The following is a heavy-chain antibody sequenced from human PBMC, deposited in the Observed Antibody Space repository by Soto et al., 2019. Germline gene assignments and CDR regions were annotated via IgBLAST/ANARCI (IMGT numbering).Heavy chain of an antibody. CDR1: GYTFTSYY. Sequence: ASVKVSCKASGYTFTSYYMHWVLQAPGQGFEWMGIINPSGGSTSYAQKFQGRVTMTRDTSTSTVYMELRSLRSDDTAVYYCAKNPGYYYDSTGYHFDYWGQGTLVTVSS. V-gene: IGHV1-46*01. CDR2: INPSGGST. CDR3: AKNPGYYYDSTGYHFDY. J-gene: IGHJ4*02. D-gene: IGHD3-22*01.